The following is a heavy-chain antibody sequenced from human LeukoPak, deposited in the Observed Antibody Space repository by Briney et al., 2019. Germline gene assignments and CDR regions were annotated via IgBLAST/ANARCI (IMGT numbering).Heavy chain of an antibody. D-gene: IGHD3-10*01. Sequence: GRSLRLSCAASGSTFSSYAMHWVRQAPGKGLEWVAVISYDGSNKYYADSVKGRFTISRDNSKNTLYLQMNSLRAEDTAVYYCARGIEVRPMGAFDIWGQGTMVTVSS. CDR3: ARGIEVRPMGAFDI. J-gene: IGHJ3*02. V-gene: IGHV3-30-3*01. CDR1: GSTFSSYA. CDR2: ISYDGSNK.